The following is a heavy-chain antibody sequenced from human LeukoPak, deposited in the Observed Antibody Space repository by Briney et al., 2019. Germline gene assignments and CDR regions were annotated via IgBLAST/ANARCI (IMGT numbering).Heavy chain of an antibody. J-gene: IGHJ4*02. V-gene: IGHV3-23*01. D-gene: IGHD6-6*01. CDR1: GFTFSSYA. CDR2: ISGSGDST. CDR3: AKSSSSPRLFDY. Sequence: GGSLRLSCAASGFTFSSYAMSWVRQAPGRGLDWVSAISGSGDSTYYADPVKGRFTISRDNSKNTLYLQMNSLRAEDTAVYYCAKSSSSPRLFDYWGQGTLVTVSS.